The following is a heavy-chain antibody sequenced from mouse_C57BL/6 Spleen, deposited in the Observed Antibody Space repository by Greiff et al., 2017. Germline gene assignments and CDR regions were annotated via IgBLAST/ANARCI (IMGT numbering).Heavy chain of an antibody. Sequence: EVKLMESGGGLVQPGGSMKLSCVASGFTFSNYWMNWVRQSPEKGLEWVAQIRFRSDNYASHYADSVKGRFTISKYYSKRSFYLQMNKLRDADTGIYYWTEGYFDYWGQGTTLTVSS. CDR1: GFTFSNYW. J-gene: IGHJ2*01. CDR3: TEGYFDY. CDR2: IRFRSDNYAS. V-gene: IGHV6-3*01.